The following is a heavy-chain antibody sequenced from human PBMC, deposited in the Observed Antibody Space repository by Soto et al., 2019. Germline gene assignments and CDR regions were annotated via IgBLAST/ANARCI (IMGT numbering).Heavy chain of an antibody. CDR3: ARPRIDGGGNSGAYNWFDP. D-gene: IGHD2-21*02. CDR1: GGSISSSSYY. V-gene: IGHV4-39*01. CDR2: IYYSGST. Sequence: QLQLQESGPGLVKPSETLSLTCTVSGGSISSSSYYWGWIRQPPGKGLEWIGSIYYSGSTYYNPSLKSRVTISVDTSKNQFSLKLSSVTAADTAVYYCARPRIDGGGNSGAYNWFDPWGQGTLVTVSS. J-gene: IGHJ5*02.